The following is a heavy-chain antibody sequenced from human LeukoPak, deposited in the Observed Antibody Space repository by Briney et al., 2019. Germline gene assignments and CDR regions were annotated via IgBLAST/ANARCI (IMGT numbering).Heavy chain of an antibody. D-gene: IGHD3-10*01. Sequence: PGGSLRLSCAASGFTFGTYAMNWVRQAPGKGLEWVSSISRSGRDIYYADSVKGRFTISRDNAKNSLYLQMNSLRAEDTAVYYCARVGYYGSGSPEGYWGQGTLVTVSS. CDR1: GFTFGTYA. CDR2: ISRSGRDI. V-gene: IGHV3-21*01. J-gene: IGHJ4*02. CDR3: ARVGYYGSGSPEGY.